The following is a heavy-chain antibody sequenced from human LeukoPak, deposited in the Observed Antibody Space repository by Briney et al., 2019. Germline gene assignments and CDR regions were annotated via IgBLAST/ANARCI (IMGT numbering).Heavy chain of an antibody. CDR2: IEPDGSES. V-gene: IGHV3-7*01. D-gene: IGHD1-26*01. Sequence: PGGPLRLSCAASGITFSETWMNWVRQVPGKGREWVGNIEPDGSESYYLASVEGRFTLSRDNVKNSLYLQMNSLRAEDTAIYYCARPGVAGGAFDIWGQGTVVTVSS. CDR3: ARPGVAGGAFDI. CDR1: GITFSETW. J-gene: IGHJ3*02.